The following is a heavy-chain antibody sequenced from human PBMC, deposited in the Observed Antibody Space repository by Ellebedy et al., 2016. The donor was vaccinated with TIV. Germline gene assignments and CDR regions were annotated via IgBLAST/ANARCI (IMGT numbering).Heavy chain of an antibody. CDR2: ISSSSSYI. V-gene: IGHV3-21*01. J-gene: IGHJ4*02. CDR1: GFTFSSYS. Sequence: GGSLRLXXAASGFTFSSYSMNWVRQAPGKGLEWVSSISSSSSYIYYADSVKGRFTISRDNAKNSLYLQMNSLRAEDTAVYYCAREVVVTAIPFDYWGQGTLVTVSS. D-gene: IGHD2-21*02. CDR3: AREVVVTAIPFDY.